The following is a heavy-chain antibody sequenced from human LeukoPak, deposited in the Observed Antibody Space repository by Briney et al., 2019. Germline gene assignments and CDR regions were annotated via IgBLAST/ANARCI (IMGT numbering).Heavy chain of an antibody. V-gene: IGHV3-23*01. CDR3: AKRRYDSSGHFDS. D-gene: IGHD3-22*01. CDR2: ISGSGSYT. J-gene: IGHJ4*02. CDR1: GFTVSDYS. Sequence: GGSLRLSCAASGFTVSDYSMSWVRQAPGKGLEWVSAISGSGSYTDYADSVKGRSTISKDNSKNTLYMRMSSLRAEDTAVYYCAKRRYDSSGHFDSWGQGTLVTVSS.